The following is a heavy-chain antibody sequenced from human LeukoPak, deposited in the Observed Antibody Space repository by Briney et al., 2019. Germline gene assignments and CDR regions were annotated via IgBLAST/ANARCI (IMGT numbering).Heavy chain of an antibody. Sequence: SETLSLTCAVYGGSFSGYYWSRIRQPPGKGLEWIGEINHSGSTNYNPSLKSRVTISVDTSKNQFSLKLSSVTAADTAVYYCARAMVRGPVRGPWGQGTLVTVSS. CDR2: INHSGST. D-gene: IGHD3-10*01. V-gene: IGHV4-34*01. CDR1: GGSFSGYY. CDR3: ARAMVRGPVRGP. J-gene: IGHJ4*02.